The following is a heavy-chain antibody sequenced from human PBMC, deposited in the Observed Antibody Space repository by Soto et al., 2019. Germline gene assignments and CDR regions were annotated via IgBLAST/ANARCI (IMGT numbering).Heavy chain of an antibody. Sequence: SETLSLTCTVSGGSISSSSYYWGWIRQPPGKGLEWIGSIYYSGSTYYNPSLKSRVTISVDTSKNQFSLKLSSVTAADTAVYYCARQVGYCISTSCYVIWGQGTTVT. CDR3: ARQVGYCISTSCYVI. CDR2: IYYSGST. J-gene: IGHJ6*02. V-gene: IGHV4-39*01. CDR1: GGSISSSSYY. D-gene: IGHD2-2*03.